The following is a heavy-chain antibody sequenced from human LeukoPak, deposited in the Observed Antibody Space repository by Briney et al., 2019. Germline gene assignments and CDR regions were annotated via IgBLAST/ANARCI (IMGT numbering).Heavy chain of an antibody. V-gene: IGHV3-53*01. Sequence: GGSLRLSCAASGFSVSNNYMNWVRQASGKGLEWVSVMHSDGRTFYADSVKGRFTISRDKSKNMFYLQMDSLRAEDTAVYYCARDSITIFGVINYWGQGTLVTVSS. CDR3: ARDSITIFGVINY. D-gene: IGHD3-3*01. J-gene: IGHJ4*02. CDR1: GFSVSNNY. CDR2: MHSDGRT.